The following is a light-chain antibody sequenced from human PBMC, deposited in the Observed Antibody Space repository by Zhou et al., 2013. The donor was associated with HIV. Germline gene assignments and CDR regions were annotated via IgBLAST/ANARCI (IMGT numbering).Light chain of an antibody. CDR2: AAS. Sequence: DIQMTQSPSSLSASVGDRVTITCRASLSISNSLNWYQQKPGKAPKLLIYAASSLLSGVPSRFRGSGYGTEFTLTVAGLQAEDFATYFCQQYDNLWTFGPGTRVDVK. J-gene: IGKJ1*01. CDR3: QQYDNLWT. V-gene: IGKV1-39*01. CDR1: LSISNS.